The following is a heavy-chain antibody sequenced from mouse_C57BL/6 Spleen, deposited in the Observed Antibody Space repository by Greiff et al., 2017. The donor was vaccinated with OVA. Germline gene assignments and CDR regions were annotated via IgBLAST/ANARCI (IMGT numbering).Heavy chain of an antibody. Sequence: QVQLQQSGAELVRPGASVKLSCKASGYTFTDYYINWVKQRPGQGLEWIARIYPGSGNTYYNEKFKGKATLTAEKSSSTAYMQLSSLTSEDSAVYFCARVGVVATEDYFDYWGQGTTLTVSS. V-gene: IGHV1-76*01. CDR1: GYTFTDYY. CDR2: IYPGSGNT. CDR3: ARVGVVATEDYFDY. J-gene: IGHJ2*01. D-gene: IGHD1-1*01.